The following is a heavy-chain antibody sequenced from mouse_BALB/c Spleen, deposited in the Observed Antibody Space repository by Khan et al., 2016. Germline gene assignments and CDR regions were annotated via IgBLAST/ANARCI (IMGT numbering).Heavy chain of an antibody. D-gene: IGHD1-3*01. J-gene: IGHJ2*01. V-gene: IGHV14-3*02. CDR3: ARMDIK. Sequence: VQLQQSGPALVKSGTTVTLSCTASGLKIIATYMHWLKQWPEHVLEWIGRIDPPNGNTKYDTNVQGKASITAATSSNTAYLQLSRLTSEDTAVYYCARMDIKWGQGTTLTVSS. CDR1: GLKIIATY. CDR2: IDPPNGNT.